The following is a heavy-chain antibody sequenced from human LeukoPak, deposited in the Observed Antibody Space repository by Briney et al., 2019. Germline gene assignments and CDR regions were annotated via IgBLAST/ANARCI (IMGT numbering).Heavy chain of an antibody. CDR2: ISGSGGST. V-gene: IGHV3-23*01. Sequence: PGGSLRLSCAASGFTFSSYAMSWVRQAPGKGLEWVSAISGSGGSTYYADSVKGRFTISRDNSKNTLYLQMNSLRAEDTAVYYCVKDLEYIVATFPDYWGQGTLVTVSS. D-gene: IGHD5-12*01. CDR3: VKDLEYIVATFPDY. CDR1: GFTFSSYA. J-gene: IGHJ4*02.